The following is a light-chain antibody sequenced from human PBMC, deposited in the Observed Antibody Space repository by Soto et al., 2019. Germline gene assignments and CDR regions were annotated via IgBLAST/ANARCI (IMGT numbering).Light chain of an antibody. CDR1: SSDVGIYNY. J-gene: IGLJ2*01. CDR3: SSYAGRDNYVV. V-gene: IGLV2-8*01. Sequence: QSALTQPPSASGSPGQSVTISCTGTSSDVGIYNYVSWYQQHPGKAPKLMIYEVSQRPSGVPDRFSGTKSGNTASLTVAGLQAVDEADYYCSSYAGRDNYVVFGGGTQLTVL. CDR2: EVS.